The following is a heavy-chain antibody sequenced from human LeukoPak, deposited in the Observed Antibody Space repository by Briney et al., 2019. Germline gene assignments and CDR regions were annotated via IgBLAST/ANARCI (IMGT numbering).Heavy chain of an antibody. CDR2: IRCDGSNK. J-gene: IGHJ5*02. CDR1: RFTFSSYG. CDR3: AKDGPQEGWAFDP. V-gene: IGHV3-30*02. Sequence: GGSLRLSCAASRFTFSSYGMHWVRQAPGKGLEWVAFIRCDGSNKYYADSVKGRFTISRDNSKTTLYLQMNSLRAEDTAVYYCAKDGPQEGWAFDPWGQGTLVSVSS. D-gene: IGHD1-26*01.